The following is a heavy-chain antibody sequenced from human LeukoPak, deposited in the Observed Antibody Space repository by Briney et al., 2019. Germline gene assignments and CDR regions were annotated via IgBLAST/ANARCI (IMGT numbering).Heavy chain of an antibody. CDR3: ARGRQLEYYFDY. J-gene: IGHJ4*02. D-gene: IGHD6-13*01. Sequence: WASVKVSCKASGYTFTSYDISWVRQAPGQGLEWMGGIIPIFGTANYAQKFQGRVTITTDESTSTAYMELSSLRSEDTAVYYCARGRQLEYYFDYWGQGTLVTVSS. CDR1: GYTFTSYD. CDR2: IIPIFGTA. V-gene: IGHV1-69*05.